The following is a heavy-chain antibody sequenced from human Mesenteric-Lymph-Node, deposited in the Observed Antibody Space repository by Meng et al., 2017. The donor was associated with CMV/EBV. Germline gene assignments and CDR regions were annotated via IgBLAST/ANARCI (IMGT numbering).Heavy chain of an antibody. CDR2: IKEDGSEK. Sequence: GESLKISCAASGFTFSSYWMSWVRQAPGKGLEWVANIKEDGSEKYYVDSVKGRFTISGDNAKNSLYLQMNSLRAEDTAVYYCARGRAGIDYWGQGTLVTVSS. D-gene: IGHD6-19*01. J-gene: IGHJ4*02. V-gene: IGHV3-7*01. CDR1: GFTFSSYW. CDR3: ARGRAGIDY.